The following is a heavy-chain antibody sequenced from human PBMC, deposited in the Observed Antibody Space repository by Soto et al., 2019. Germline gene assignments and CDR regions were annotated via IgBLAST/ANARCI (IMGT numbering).Heavy chain of an antibody. CDR2: ISYDGNNK. D-gene: IGHD6-19*01. V-gene: IGHV3-30*18. Sequence: QVQLVESGGGVVQPGRSLTLSCAVSGFTFTSMHWVRQAPGKGLEWVAIISYDGNNKYYLDSVKGRFTISRDNSKNTLYLTMNSLRAEDTAVYYCTKDGVAGYGMDVWGQGTTVTVSS. CDR3: TKDGVAGYGMDV. CDR1: GFTFTS. J-gene: IGHJ6*02.